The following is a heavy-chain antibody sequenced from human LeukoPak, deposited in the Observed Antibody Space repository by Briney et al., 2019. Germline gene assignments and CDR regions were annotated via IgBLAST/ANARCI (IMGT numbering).Heavy chain of an antibody. CDR3: AKVGPGGRSTSCHRLVGYCTNGVCYNRAWFDP. Sequence: GASLRLSCAASGFTFSIYDMSWVRQAPGKGLEWVSAISGSGGSTYYGDSEKGRFTISRDNPKNTLYLQMNSRRAEDTAVYYCAKVGPGGRSTSCHRLVGYCTNGVCYNRAWFDPWGQGTLVTVSS. V-gene: IGHV3-23*01. CDR1: GFTFSIYD. J-gene: IGHJ5*02. D-gene: IGHD2-8*01. CDR2: ISGSGGST.